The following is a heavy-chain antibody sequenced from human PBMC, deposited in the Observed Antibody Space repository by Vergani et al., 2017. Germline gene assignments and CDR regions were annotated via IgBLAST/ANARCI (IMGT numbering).Heavy chain of an antibody. CDR1: GFTFSSYS. Sequence: EVQLVESGGGLVQPGGSLRLSCAASGFTFSSYSMNWVRPAPGKGLEWVSSISSSSSYIYYADSVKGRFTISRDNAKNSLYLQMNSLTAEDTYVYYCAREPRTGTTFGVKKDAFDIWGQGTMVTVSS. J-gene: IGHJ3*02. CDR2: ISSSSSYI. V-gene: IGHV3-21*01. CDR3: AREPRTGTTFGVKKDAFDI. D-gene: IGHD1-1*01.